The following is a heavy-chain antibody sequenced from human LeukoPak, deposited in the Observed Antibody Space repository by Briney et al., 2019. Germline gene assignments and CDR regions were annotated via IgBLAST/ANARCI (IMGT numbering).Heavy chain of an antibody. V-gene: IGHV1-69*04. CDR3: ARDQGLTAPPPYGLDV. CDR2: IIPVLNIT. Sequence: SVQVSCKTSGGTFSTSAITWVRQAPGQGLEWMGRIIPVLNITTYAQRFQGRVTITADTSTSTVYMELSSLRSEETAVYYCARDQGLTAPPPYGLDVWGQGTTAIVSS. D-gene: IGHD5-18*01. J-gene: IGHJ6*02. CDR1: GGTFSTSA.